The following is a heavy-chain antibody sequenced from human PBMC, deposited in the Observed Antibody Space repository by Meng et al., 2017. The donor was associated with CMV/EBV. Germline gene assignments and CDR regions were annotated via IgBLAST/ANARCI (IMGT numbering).Heavy chain of an antibody. CDR3: AHRGRIAAAGTDWFDP. CDR2: IYWDDDK. D-gene: IGHD6-13*01. V-gene: IGHV2-5*02. CDR1: GFSLSTSGVG. Sequence: QITLKESGPPLVKPTQTLTLTCTFSGFSLSTSGVGVGWIRQPPGKALEWLALIYWDDDKRYSPSLKSRLTITKDTSKNQVVLTMTNMDPVDTATYYCAHRGRIAAAGTDWFDPWGQGTLVTVSS. J-gene: IGHJ5*02.